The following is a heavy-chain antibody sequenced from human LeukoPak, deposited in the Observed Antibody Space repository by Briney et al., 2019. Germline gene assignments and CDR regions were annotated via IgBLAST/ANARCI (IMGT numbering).Heavy chain of an antibody. CDR2: ISGGGGST. V-gene: IGHV3-23*01. D-gene: IGHD3-16*01. CDR1: GFTFTSYS. CDR3: AKGGKGDVTPFDY. Sequence: GGSLRLSCAASGFTFTSYSMNWVRQAPGKGLEWVSTISGGGGSTYYADSVKGRFTISRDNSKNTLYLQVNSLRAEDTAVYYCAKGGKGDVTPFDYWGQETLVPVSS. J-gene: IGHJ4*02.